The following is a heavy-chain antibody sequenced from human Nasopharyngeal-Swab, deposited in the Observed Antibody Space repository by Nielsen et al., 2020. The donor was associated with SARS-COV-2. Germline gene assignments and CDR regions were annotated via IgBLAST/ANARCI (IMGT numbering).Heavy chain of an antibody. Sequence: GESLKISCAASGFPFSNYTMTWVRQAPGKGLEWVSSITSIGGYIHYADSEKGHFTISRDDAKNSLYLQMNRLRVEDTAVYYCARDGGLTGFNFWGQGTLVTVSS. V-gene: IGHV3-21*01. CDR1: GFPFSNYT. D-gene: IGHD3-9*01. CDR2: ITSIGGYI. J-gene: IGHJ4*02. CDR3: ARDGGLTGFNF.